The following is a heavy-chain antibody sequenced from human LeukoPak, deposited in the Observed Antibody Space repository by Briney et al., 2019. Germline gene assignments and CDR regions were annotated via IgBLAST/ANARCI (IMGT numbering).Heavy chain of an antibody. Sequence: SETLSLTCTVSGGSISSGGYYWSWIRQHPGKGLEWIGYIYYSGSTYYNPSLKSRVTISVDTSKNQFSLKLSSVTAADTAVYYCARTSHVDIVATGGLGPLGYWGQGTLVTVSS. J-gene: IGHJ4*02. D-gene: IGHD5-12*01. CDR3: ARTSHVDIVATGGLGPLGY. CDR2: IYYSGST. V-gene: IGHV4-31*03. CDR1: GGSISSGGYY.